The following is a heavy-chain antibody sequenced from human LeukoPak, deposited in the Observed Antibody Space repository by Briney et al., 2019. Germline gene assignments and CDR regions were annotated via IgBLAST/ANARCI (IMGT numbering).Heavy chain of an antibody. V-gene: IGHV3-72*01. Sequence: GGSLRLSCATSRFTFSDHYMDWVSQAQGKGLEWVARTRAKAKDYTTEYAASVKGRFTVSRDESMHSLYLQMNSLKTEDTAVYYCARGPTVTFNYHYGMDVWGQGPTVTVSS. D-gene: IGHD1-1*01. CDR3: ARGPTVTFNYHYGMDV. CDR1: RFTFSDHY. CDR2: TRAKAKDYTT. J-gene: IGHJ6*02.